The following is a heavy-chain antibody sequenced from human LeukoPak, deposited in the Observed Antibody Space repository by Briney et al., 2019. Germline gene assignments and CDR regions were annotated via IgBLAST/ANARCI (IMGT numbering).Heavy chain of an antibody. V-gene: IGHV1-2*02. CDR2: INPNNGGT. CDR3: ARDSGSYPFDY. CDR1: GYTFTGYY. D-gene: IGHD1-26*01. J-gene: IGHJ4*02. Sequence: GASVKVSCKASGYTFTGYYMHWVRQAPGQGLEWMGWINPNNGGTNYAQKFQGGVTMTRDTSISTAYMKLSRLRSDDTAVYYCARDSGSYPFDYWGQGTLVTVSS.